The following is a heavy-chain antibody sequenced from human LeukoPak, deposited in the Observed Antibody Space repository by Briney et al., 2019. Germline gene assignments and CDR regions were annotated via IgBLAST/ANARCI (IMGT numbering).Heavy chain of an antibody. D-gene: IGHD3-22*01. J-gene: IGHJ4*02. CDR2: IDWDDDK. CDR1: GFSLRSSGMC. Sequence: ESGPTLVNPTQTLTLTCTFSGFSLRSSGMCVSWIRQPPGKALEWLARIDWDDDKYYSTSLKTRLTISKDTSKNQVVLIMINMDPVDTATYYCARISDHYDSSGYSVFDYWGQGILVTVSP. CDR3: ARISDHYDSSGYSVFDY. V-gene: IGHV2-70*11.